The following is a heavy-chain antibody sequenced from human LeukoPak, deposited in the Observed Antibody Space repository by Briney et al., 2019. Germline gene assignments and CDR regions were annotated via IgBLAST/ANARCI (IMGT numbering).Heavy chain of an antibody. V-gene: IGHV3-48*04. CDR2: ISRSGDIV. J-gene: IGHJ4*02. CDR1: GFTFSSYS. D-gene: IGHD6-19*01. CDR3: ARGYSSGWYSFDY. Sequence: GGSLRLSCAASGFTFSSYSMNWVRQAPGGGLEWVSYISRSGDIVSYADSVKGRFTISRDNAKNSLYLQMNSLRAEDTAVYYCARGYSSGWYSFDYWGQGTLVTVSS.